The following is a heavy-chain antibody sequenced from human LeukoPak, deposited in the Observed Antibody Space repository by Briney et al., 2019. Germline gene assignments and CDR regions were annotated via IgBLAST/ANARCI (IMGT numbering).Heavy chain of an antibody. CDR2: IYHSGST. V-gene: IGHV4-38-2*01. J-gene: IGHJ4*02. Sequence: SETLSLTCVVSGNSISSGYYWGRIRQPPGQGLEWIASIYHSGSTYYNTSLKSRVTISVDTSKNQFSLKVTSVTAADTAVYYCARMTTQTTSVDYWGQGTLVTVSS. D-gene: IGHD4-11*01. CDR1: GNSISSGYY. CDR3: ARMTTQTTSVDY.